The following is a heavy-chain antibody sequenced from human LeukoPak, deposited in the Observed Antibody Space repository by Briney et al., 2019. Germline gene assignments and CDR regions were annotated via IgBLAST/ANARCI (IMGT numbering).Heavy chain of an antibody. CDR3: VRDDYNGNSFDS. V-gene: IGHV1-2*02. Sequence: ASVKVSCKASGYTFTSYYMHWVRQAPGQGLEWVGCINPKNGDTSSAQRFQGRVTMTRDTSFSTAYMDLSSLRSDDTAVYYCVRDDYNGNSFDSWGPGTLVTVSS. J-gene: IGHJ5*01. CDR1: GYTFTSYY. CDR2: INPKNGDT. D-gene: IGHD4-23*01.